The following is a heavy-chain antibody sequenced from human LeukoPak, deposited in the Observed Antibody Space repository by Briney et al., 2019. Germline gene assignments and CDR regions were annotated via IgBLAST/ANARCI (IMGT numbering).Heavy chain of an antibody. CDR2: IIPIFGTA. CDR1: GGTFSSYA. J-gene: IGHJ6*02. D-gene: IGHD5-18*01. V-gene: IGHV1-69*01. CDR3: ARVGYSYGKYYYYGMDV. Sequence: SVKVSCKASGGTFSSYAISWVRQAPGQGLEWMGGIIPIFGTANYAQKFQGRVTITADESTSTAYMELSSLGSEDTAVYYCARVGYSYGKYYYYGMDVWGQGTTVTVSS.